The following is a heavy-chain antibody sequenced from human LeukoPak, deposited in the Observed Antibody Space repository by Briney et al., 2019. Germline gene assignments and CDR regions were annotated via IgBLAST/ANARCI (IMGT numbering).Heavy chain of an antibody. J-gene: IGHJ4*02. CDR1: GGSISTGTDY. Sequence: SQTLSLTCTVSGGSISTGTDYWSWIRQPAGKGLEWIGRIYTSGSTNYNPSLKSRVTISVDTSKNQFPLKLSSVTAADTAVYYCARESLGPPYYFDYWGQGTLVTVSS. CDR2: IYTSGST. CDR3: ARESLGPPYYFDY. D-gene: IGHD1-26*01. V-gene: IGHV4-61*02.